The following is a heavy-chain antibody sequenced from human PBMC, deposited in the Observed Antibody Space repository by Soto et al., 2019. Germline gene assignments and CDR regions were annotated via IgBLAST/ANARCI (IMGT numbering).Heavy chain of an antibody. CDR2: INSGTDNT. Sequence: GASVKVSCKASGYTFMRHAMHWVRQAPGQRLEWMAWINSGTDNTKYSQRFQSRVTITRDASASTAYMEMSSLRSEDTAVYYCAIVPYFPVPAAPSARLYYYYMDVWGKGTTVTVSS. D-gene: IGHD2-2*01. CDR3: AIVPYFPVPAAPSARLYYYYMDV. J-gene: IGHJ6*03. V-gene: IGHV1-3*01. CDR1: GYTFMRHA.